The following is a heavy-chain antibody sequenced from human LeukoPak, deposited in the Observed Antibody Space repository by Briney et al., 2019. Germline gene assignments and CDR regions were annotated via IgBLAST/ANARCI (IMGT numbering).Heavy chain of an antibody. V-gene: IGHV4-61*01. D-gene: IGHD3-10*01. Sequence: SETLSLTCTVSGGSVSSGSYYWSWIRQPPGEGLEWIGYIYYSGNTNYNPSLKSRVTISVDTSKNQFSLKLSSVTAADTAVYYCAREGLATMIRGVIPYWGQGTLVTVSS. CDR3: AREGLATMIRGVIPY. J-gene: IGHJ4*02. CDR1: GGSVSSGSYY. CDR2: IYYSGNT.